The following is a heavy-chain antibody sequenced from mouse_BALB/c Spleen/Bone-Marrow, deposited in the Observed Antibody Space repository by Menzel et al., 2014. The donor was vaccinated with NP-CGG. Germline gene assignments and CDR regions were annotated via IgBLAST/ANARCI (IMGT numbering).Heavy chain of an antibody. J-gene: IGHJ2*01. V-gene: IGHV1-7*01. CDR2: INPITGYI. Sequence: QVQLQQSGAELAKPGASVQLSCKASGYTFTSYWMHWVKQRPGQGLEWIGYINPITGYIEYNQKFKDKATLTADRSSSTAYMQLSSLTSEDSAVYYCARSKYGNYVGFDYWGQGTTLTVSS. CDR3: ARSKYGNYVGFDY. CDR1: GYTFTSYW. D-gene: IGHD2-10*02.